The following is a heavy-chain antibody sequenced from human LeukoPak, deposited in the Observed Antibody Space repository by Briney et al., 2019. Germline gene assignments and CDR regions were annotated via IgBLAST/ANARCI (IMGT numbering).Heavy chain of an antibody. J-gene: IGHJ4*02. D-gene: IGHD6-19*01. CDR3: AKRPRAVAEAYFDY. Sequence: GSLRLFCAASWFNLSRHAKGLVRQAPGEGVELVSSISGSGISTYYADSVKGRFTISRDSSKNTLYLQMNSLRAEDTAVYYCAKRPRAVAEAYFDYWGQGTLVTVSS. V-gene: IGHV3-23*01. CDR1: WFNLSRHA. CDR2: ISGSGIST.